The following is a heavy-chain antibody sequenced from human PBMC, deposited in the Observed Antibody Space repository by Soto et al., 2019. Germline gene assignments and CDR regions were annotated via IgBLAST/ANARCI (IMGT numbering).Heavy chain of an antibody. Sequence: QVQLVQSGAEVKKPGSSVKVSCKASGGTFSSYTISWVRQAPGQGLEWMGRIIPILGIANYAQKFQGRVTITADKSTSTAYMELSSLRSEDTAVYYCAREQVAGTDYYGMDVWGQGTTVTVSS. CDR3: AREQVAGTDYYGMDV. D-gene: IGHD6-19*01. V-gene: IGHV1-69*08. J-gene: IGHJ6*02. CDR2: IIPILGIA. CDR1: GGTFSSYT.